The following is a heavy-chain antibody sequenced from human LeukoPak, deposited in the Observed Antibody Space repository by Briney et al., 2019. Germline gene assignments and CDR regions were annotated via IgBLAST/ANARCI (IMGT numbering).Heavy chain of an antibody. J-gene: IGHJ4*02. D-gene: IGHD1-26*01. CDR2: ISAYNGNT. CDR1: GYTFTSYG. Sequence: ASVKVSCKASGYTFTSYGISWVRQAPGQGLEWMGWISAYNGNTNYAQKLQGRVTMTTDTSTSTAYMELRSLRSDDTAVYYCARVRNLSGSYFPDLDYWGQGTLVTVSS. CDR3: ARVRNLSGSYFPDLDY. V-gene: IGHV1-18*01.